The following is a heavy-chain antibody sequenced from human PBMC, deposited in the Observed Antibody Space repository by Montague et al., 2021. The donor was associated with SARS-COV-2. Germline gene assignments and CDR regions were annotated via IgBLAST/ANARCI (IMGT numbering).Heavy chain of an antibody. D-gene: IGHD3-10*01. CDR1: GDSFNSSKYY. Sequence: SETLSLTCTVSGDSFNSSKYYCARLRHPPGQGLEWLGSSYYSGTTYDTPPRRSRVTISVDASKTRFSLRLNSVTAADTAVYYCAGGSCGSGSYHAFDIWSQGTVVAVSS. CDR2: SYYSGTT. J-gene: IGHJ3*02. V-gene: IGHV4-39*01. CDR3: AGGSCGSGSYHAFDI.